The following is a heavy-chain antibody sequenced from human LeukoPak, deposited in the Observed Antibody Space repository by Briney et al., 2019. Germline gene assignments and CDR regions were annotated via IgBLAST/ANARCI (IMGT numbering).Heavy chain of an antibody. Sequence: GGSLRLSCAASGFTFNSYAMSWVRQAPGKGLEWVSVISGSGGRTYYADSVKGRFTISRDNAKNSLYLQMNSLRAEDTAVYYCAELGITMIGGVWGKGTTVTISS. CDR1: GFTFNSYA. CDR2: ISGSGGRT. V-gene: IGHV3-23*01. D-gene: IGHD3-10*02. CDR3: AELGITMIGGV. J-gene: IGHJ6*03.